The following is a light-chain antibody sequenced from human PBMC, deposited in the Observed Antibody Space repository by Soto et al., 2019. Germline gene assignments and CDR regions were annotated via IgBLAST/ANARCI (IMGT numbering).Light chain of an antibody. CDR2: AAS. J-gene: IGKJ1*01. V-gene: IGKV1-39*01. CDR1: QSIRDY. Sequence: DIQMTQSPSSLSASVGDRVTITCRASQSIRDYLNWYRHKPGMAPQVLIYAASNLQSGVPSRFSGSGSGTDFTLTITSLQPEDFATYYCQETFGIFPWTFGQGTKVEIK. CDR3: QETFGIFPWT.